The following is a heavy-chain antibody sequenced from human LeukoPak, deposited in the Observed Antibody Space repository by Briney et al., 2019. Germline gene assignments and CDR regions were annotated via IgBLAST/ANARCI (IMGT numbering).Heavy chain of an antibody. V-gene: IGHV1-3*01. CDR1: GYTFTSYA. J-gene: IGHJ4*02. CDR2: INAGNGNT. D-gene: IGHD3-10*01. CDR3: ARDLEVGTMVRDGLDY. Sequence: ASVKVSCKASGYTFTSYAMHWVRQAPGQRLEWMGWINAGNGNTEYSQKFQGRVTITRDTSASTAYMELSSLRSEDTAVYYCARDLEVGTMVRDGLDYWGQGTLVTVSS.